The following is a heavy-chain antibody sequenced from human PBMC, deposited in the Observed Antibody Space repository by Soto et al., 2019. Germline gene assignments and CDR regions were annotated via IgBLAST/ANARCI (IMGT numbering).Heavy chain of an antibody. J-gene: IGHJ6*02. CDR2: TIPVLGVT. CDR3: ASIVVTTRDYKFHYGVDV. D-gene: IGHD2-21*01. CDR1: GDTFSNYV. Sequence: QVQLVQSGAEVKKPGSSVKVSCKVSGDTFSNYVISWVRQAPGQGLEWMGRTIPVLGVTSYAQKFQGRVTIVADESTSTVYMDLTSLRSEDTAVYYCASIVVTTRDYKFHYGVDVWGQGTAVTVSS. V-gene: IGHV1-69*04.